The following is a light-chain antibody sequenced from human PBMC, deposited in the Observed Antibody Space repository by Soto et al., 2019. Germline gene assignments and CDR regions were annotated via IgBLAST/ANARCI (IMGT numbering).Light chain of an antibody. CDR2: DVS. V-gene: IGLV2-14*01. CDR1: SSDVGTYNY. Sequence: QSALTQPDSVSGSPGQSITISCTGTSSDVGTYNYVSWYQHRPGKAPKLMIYDVSYRPSGVSNRFSGSKSANTASLTISGLQAEDEADYYCSSYTTSNTQVFGGGTKLTVL. J-gene: IGLJ3*02. CDR3: SSYTTSNTQV.